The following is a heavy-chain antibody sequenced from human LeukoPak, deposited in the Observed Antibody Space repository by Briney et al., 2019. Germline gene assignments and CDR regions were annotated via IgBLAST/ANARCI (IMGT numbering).Heavy chain of an antibody. Sequence: PGGSLGLSCAASGFTFSSYAMSWVRQAPGKGLEWVSGISDNGGNIYYADSVKGRFTISRDNSKHTLYLQMNSLRAEDTAVYHCAKAAEGSYFYAMDVWGQGTTVTVFS. CDR1: GFTFSSYA. V-gene: IGHV3-23*01. J-gene: IGHJ6*02. CDR3: AKAAEGSYFYAMDV. CDR2: ISDNGGNI.